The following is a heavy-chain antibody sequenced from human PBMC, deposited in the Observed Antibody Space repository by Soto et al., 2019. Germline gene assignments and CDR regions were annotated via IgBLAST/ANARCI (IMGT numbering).Heavy chain of an antibody. Sequence: EVQLLESGGGLVQPGGSLRLYCAASGFTFSSYAMNWVRQAPGQGLEWVSAITGGGGSTYYADSVKGRFTISRDNSKNTLYLQMNSLRAEDTAVYYCAKCSSGWRFPDYWGQGTLVTVSS. CDR3: AKCSSGWRFPDY. D-gene: IGHD6-19*01. J-gene: IGHJ4*02. V-gene: IGHV3-23*01. CDR1: GFTFSSYA. CDR2: ITGGGGST.